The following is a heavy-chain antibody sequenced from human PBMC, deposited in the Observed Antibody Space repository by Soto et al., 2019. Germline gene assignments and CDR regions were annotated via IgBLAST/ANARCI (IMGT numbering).Heavy chain of an antibody. Sequence: SETLSLTCAVYGGSFSGYYWSWIRQPPGKGLEWIGEINHSGSTNYNPSLKSRVTISVDTSKNQFSLKLSSVTAADTAVYYCARGLFTVVVVAATLRGVAFDYWGQGTLVTVSS. V-gene: IGHV4-34*01. CDR2: INHSGST. J-gene: IGHJ4*02. D-gene: IGHD2-15*01. CDR1: GGSFSGYY. CDR3: ARGLFTVVVVAATLRGVAFDY.